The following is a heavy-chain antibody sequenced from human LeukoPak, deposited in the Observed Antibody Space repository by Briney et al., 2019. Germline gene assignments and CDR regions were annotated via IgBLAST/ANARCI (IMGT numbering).Heavy chain of an antibody. CDR1: GGSISSSSYY. J-gene: IGHJ4*02. CDR3: ASPRHGSSWYSFDY. V-gene: IGHV4-39*01. D-gene: IGHD6-13*01. CDR2: IYYSGST. Sequence: SSETLFLTCTVSGGSISSSSYYWGWIRQPPGKGLEWIGSIYYSGSTYYNPSLKSRVTISVDTSKNQFSLKLSSVTAADTAVYYCASPRHGSSWYSFDYWGQGTLVTVSS.